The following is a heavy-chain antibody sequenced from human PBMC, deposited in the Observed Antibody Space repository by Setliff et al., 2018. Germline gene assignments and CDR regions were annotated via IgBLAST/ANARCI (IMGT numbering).Heavy chain of an antibody. CDR2: FDPEEGER. CDR3: AIDSVVRGFINGDSFDY. J-gene: IGHJ4*02. CDR1: GNTLTHLS. Sequence: ASVKVSCKVSGNTLTHLSIHWVRQAPGEGLEWIGGFDPEEGERICAPRLQGRVTMTEDTSSDTAYMELSSLRPEDTAVYYCAIDSVVRGFINGDSFDYWGQGTLVTVSS. D-gene: IGHD3-10*01. V-gene: IGHV1-24*01.